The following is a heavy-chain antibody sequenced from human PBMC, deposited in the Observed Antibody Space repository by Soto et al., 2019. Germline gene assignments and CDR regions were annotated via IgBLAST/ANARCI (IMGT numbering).Heavy chain of an antibody. CDR3: ARDVSGFEYFDL. CDR1: GFTFSDYA. CDR2: ISFNGINT. Sequence: ESGGGVVQPGRSLRLSCAGSGFTFSDYAMHWVRQAPGRGPEWLALISFNGINTYYADSVKGRFTISRDNSKGTLYLQMNTLRAEDTAVYYCARDVSGFEYFDLWGQGTLVTISS. V-gene: IGHV3-30-3*01. D-gene: IGHD3-9*01. J-gene: IGHJ4*02.